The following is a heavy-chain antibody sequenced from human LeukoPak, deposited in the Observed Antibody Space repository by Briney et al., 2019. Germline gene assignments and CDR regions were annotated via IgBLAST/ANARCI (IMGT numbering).Heavy chain of an antibody. J-gene: IGHJ4*02. CDR3: ARLKRHDYGGNPLDY. D-gene: IGHD4-23*01. Sequence: SETLSLTCAVSGGSISSGNYHWAWMRQPPGKGPEWIGSMFYSGRTYYNPSLKSRVTISVDTSKNQFSLKLSSVAAVDTAVYYCARLKRHDYGGNPLDYWGQGTLVTVSS. CDR2: MFYSGRT. CDR1: GGSISSGNYH. V-gene: IGHV4-39*07.